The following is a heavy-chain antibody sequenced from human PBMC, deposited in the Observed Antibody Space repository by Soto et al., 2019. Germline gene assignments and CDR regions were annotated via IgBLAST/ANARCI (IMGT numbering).Heavy chain of an antibody. CDR3: ARAGYCSGGTCFHGNCDY. J-gene: IGHJ4*02. D-gene: IGHD2-15*01. V-gene: IGHV1-46*01. CDR2: INPNGGST. Sequence: QVQLVQSGAEVKRPGASVKVSCKASGYTFTTYYMHWARQAPVQGLEWLGIINPNGGSTTYAQKSQGRVTMTRDTSTSTVYLELSSLRSEDTAVYYCARAGYCSGGTCFHGNCDYWGQGTLVTVSA. CDR1: GYTFTTYY.